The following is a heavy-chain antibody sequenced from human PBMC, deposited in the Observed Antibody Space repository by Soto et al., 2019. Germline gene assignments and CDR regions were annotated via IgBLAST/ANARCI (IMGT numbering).Heavy chain of an antibody. CDR3: ARSSSGWASYYYYGMDV. V-gene: IGHV3-13*01. CDR1: GFTFSSYD. CDR2: ISTAGDT. Sequence: GGSLRLSCAASGFTFSSYDMHWVRQATGKGLEWVSAISTAGDTYYPGSVKGRFTSSRENAKNSLYLQMNSLRAGDTAVYYCARSSSGWASYYYYGMDVWGQGTTVTVSS. D-gene: IGHD6-19*01. J-gene: IGHJ6*02.